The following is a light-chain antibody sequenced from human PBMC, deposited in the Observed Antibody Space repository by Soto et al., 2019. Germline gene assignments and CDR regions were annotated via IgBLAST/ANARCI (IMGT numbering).Light chain of an antibody. CDR1: ESVKSW. J-gene: IGKJ1*01. CDR2: KAS. CDR3: QQYNTYPWT. Sequence: DIQMNQSHSPLSASIGDRVTITCRASESVKSWLAWYQQKAGKAPKFLIYKASTLESGVPSRFSGSGSGTEFTLTISSLQPDDFATYYCQQYNTYPWTFGQGTKVDI. V-gene: IGKV1-5*03.